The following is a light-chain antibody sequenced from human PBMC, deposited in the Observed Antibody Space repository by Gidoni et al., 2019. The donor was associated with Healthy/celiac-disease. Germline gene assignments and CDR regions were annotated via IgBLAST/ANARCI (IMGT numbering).Light chain of an antibody. CDR1: QSLLHSNGYNY. Sequence: EMVMTQSPLSLPVTPGEPASISCRSSQSLLHSNGYNYLDWYLQKPGQSPQLLIYLGSNRASGVPDRFSGSGSGTDFTLKISRVEAEDVGVYYCMQALQTPLTFGGXTKVEIK. J-gene: IGKJ4*01. CDR2: LGS. CDR3: MQALQTPLT. V-gene: IGKV2-28*01.